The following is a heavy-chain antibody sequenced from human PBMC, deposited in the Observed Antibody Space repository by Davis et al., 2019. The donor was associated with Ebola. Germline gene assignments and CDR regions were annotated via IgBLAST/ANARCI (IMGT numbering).Heavy chain of an antibody. Sequence: GESLKISCAASGFSSSSPWMSWVRQAPGKGLEWVANIRQDGSEKHYVDSVKGRFTISRDNAKNSLYLQMNSLRAEDTAVYYCAREAVWRFDPWGQGTLVTVSS. CDR1: GFSSSSPW. V-gene: IGHV3-7*03. D-gene: IGHD3-16*01. CDR3: AREAVWRFDP. J-gene: IGHJ5*02. CDR2: IRQDGSEK.